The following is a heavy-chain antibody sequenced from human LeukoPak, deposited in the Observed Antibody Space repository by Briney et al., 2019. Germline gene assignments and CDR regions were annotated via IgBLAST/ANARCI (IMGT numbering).Heavy chain of an antibody. CDR1: GFAFSSYA. CDR3: ARDGQWLGLEGSFLDY. CDR2: ISYDGSNK. D-gene: IGHD6-19*01. J-gene: IGHJ4*02. Sequence: PGRSLRLSCAASGFAFSSYAMHWVRQAPGKGLEWVAVISYDGSNKYYADSVKGRFTISRDNSKNTLYLQMNSLRAEDTAVYYCARDGQWLGLEGSFLDYWGQGTLVTVSS. V-gene: IGHV3-30*04.